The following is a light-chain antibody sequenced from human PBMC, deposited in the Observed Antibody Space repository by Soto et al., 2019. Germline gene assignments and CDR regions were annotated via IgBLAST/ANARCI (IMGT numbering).Light chain of an antibody. CDR2: GAS. CDR1: QSVSSNF. V-gene: IGKV3-20*01. Sequence: EIVMTQSPATLSVSPGGRATLSCRASQSVSSNFLACYQQKPGQAPRLLFYGASSRATGIPDRCSGSGSGTDFPLTISRLEPDDFAVYYCQQYGSSGTFGQGTKVDIK. CDR3: QQYGSSGT. J-gene: IGKJ1*01.